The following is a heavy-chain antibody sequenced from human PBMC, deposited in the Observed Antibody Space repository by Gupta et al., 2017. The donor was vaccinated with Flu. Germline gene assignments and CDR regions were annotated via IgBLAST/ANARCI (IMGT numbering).Heavy chain of an antibody. J-gene: IGHJ4*02. CDR2: ISGSGGST. CDR3: ANHRDGGEYDY. D-gene: IGHD3-16*01. CDR1: GLPFSSYA. Sequence: EVQLLESGGGLVQPGGSLRLSCAASGLPFSSYAMSWVRQAPGKGLEWVSAISGSGGSTYYADSVKGRFTISRDNSKNTLYLQMNSLRAEDTAVYYCANHRDGGEYDYWGQGTLVTVSS. V-gene: IGHV3-23*01.